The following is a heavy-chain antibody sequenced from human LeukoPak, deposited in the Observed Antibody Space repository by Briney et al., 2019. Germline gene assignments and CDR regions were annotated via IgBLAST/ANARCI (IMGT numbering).Heavy chain of an antibody. V-gene: IGHV1-18*01. Sequence: ASLKVSCKASGYTFTNYGITWVRQAPGQGLEWMGWLSAYNGNTNYAQKFQGRVTMTTDTSTGTAYMELRSLRSDDTAVYYCARVRGYKDGSSWRDGLTLDAFDLWGQGTMVTVSS. CDR3: ARVRGYKDGSSWRDGLTLDAFDL. CDR1: GYTFTNYG. J-gene: IGHJ3*01. D-gene: IGHD6-13*01. CDR2: LSAYNGNT.